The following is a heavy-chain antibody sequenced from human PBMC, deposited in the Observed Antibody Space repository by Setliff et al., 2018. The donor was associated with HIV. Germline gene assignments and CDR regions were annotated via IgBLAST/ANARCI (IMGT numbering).Heavy chain of an antibody. D-gene: IGHD6-13*01. CDR3: ARRVQGSNWYSRYYYYYIDV. CDR1: GYTLTEVS. CDR2: ISAYNGNT. V-gene: IGHV1-18*01. J-gene: IGHJ6*03. Sequence: GASVKVSCKISGYTLTEVSMHWVRQAPGQGLEWMGWISAYNGNTNYAQKLQGRVTMTTDTSTRTAYMELRSLRSDDTAVYYCARRVQGSNWYSRYYYYYIDVWGKGTTVTVSS.